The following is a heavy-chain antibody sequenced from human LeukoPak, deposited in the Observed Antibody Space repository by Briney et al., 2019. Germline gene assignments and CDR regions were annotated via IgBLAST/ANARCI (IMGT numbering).Heavy chain of an antibody. Sequence: GRSLRLSCAASGFTFSSYAMHWVRQAPGKGLEWVAVISYDGSNKYYADSVKGRFTISRDNSKNTLYLQMNSLRAEDTAVYYCARERRGSYGYFDYWGQGTLVTVSS. CDR1: GFTFSSYA. D-gene: IGHD5-18*01. CDR3: ARERRGSYGYFDY. V-gene: IGHV3-30*04. CDR2: ISYDGSNK. J-gene: IGHJ4*02.